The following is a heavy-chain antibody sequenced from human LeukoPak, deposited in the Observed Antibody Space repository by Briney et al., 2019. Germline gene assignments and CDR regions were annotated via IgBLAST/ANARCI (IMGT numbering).Heavy chain of an antibody. CDR1: GGSFSGYY. J-gene: IGHJ6*02. V-gene: IGHV4-34*01. D-gene: IGHD2-15*01. CDR3: ARKRLLLWDYYYGMDV. Sequence: PSETLSLTCAVYGGSFSGYYWSWIRQPPGKGLEWIGEINHSGSTNYNPSLKSRVTISVDTSKNQFSLKLSSVTAADTAVYYCARKRLLLWDYYYGMDVWGQGTTVTVSS. CDR2: INHSGST.